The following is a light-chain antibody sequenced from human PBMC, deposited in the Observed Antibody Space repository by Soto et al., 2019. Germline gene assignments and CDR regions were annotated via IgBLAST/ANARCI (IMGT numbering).Light chain of an antibody. CDR2: AAS. Sequence: DIPLTQSPSFLSASVGGRVTITCRASQGISTYLAWYQQKPGKAPKLLIYAASTLQSGVPSRFGGSGSGTEFTLIVSNLQPEDFATYYFQQLNGYPRTFGQGTKVEIK. V-gene: IGKV1-9*01. J-gene: IGKJ1*01. CDR1: QGISTY. CDR3: QQLNGYPRT.